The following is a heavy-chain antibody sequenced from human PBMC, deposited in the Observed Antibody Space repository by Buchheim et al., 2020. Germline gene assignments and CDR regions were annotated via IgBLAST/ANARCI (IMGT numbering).Heavy chain of an antibody. D-gene: IGHD6-6*01. CDR1: GFTFSNAW. V-gene: IGHV3-15*01. CDR2: IKSKTDGGTT. Sequence: EVQLVESGGGLVKPGGSLRLSCAASGFTFSNAWMSWVRQAPGKGLEWVGRIKSKTDGGTTDYAAPVKGRFTISRDDSKNTLYLQMNSLKTEDTAVYYCTTGVGSSSWYYYYYGMDVWGQGTT. CDR3: TTGVGSSSWYYYYYGMDV. J-gene: IGHJ6*02.